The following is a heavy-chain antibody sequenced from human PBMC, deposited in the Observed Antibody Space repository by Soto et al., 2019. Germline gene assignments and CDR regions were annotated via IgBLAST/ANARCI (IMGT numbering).Heavy chain of an antibody. Sequence: EVQLVESGGGLVKPGGSLRLSCAASGFTFSSYSMNWVRQAPGKGLEWVSSISSSSSYIYYADSVKGRFTISRDNAKNSLYLQMNSLRAEDTAVYYCATYYYGSGSMAWFDPWGQGTLVTVSS. V-gene: IGHV3-21*01. J-gene: IGHJ5*02. D-gene: IGHD3-10*01. CDR1: GFTFSSYS. CDR3: ATYYYGSGSMAWFDP. CDR2: ISSSSSYI.